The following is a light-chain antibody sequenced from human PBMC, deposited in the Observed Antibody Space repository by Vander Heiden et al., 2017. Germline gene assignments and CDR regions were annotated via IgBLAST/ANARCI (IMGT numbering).Light chain of an antibody. CDR2: QDS. CDR3: QAWDSSAVV. CDR1: KLGDKY. J-gene: IGLJ2*01. Sequence: SYELTQPPSVSVSPGQTASITCSGDKLGDKYACWYQQKPGQSHVLVIYQDSKRPSGIPERFSGSNSANTATLTISGTQAMDEAYYYCQAWDSSAVVFGGGTKLTVL. V-gene: IGLV3-1*01.